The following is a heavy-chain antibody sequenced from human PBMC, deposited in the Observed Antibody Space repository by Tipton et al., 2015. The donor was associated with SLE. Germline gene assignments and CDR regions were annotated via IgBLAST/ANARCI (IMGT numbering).Heavy chain of an antibody. D-gene: IGHD3-3*01. CDR3: ARGLGPSYDFSYFDS. J-gene: IGHJ4*02. CDR2: IYTRGRT. Sequence: TLSLTCTVSGGSISSGSFYWTWIRQPAGKGLEWVGRIYTRGRTIYNPSLKSRVTISLDTSKNHFSLTLKSATAADTAVYFCARGLGPSYDFSYFDSWGQGTLVSVSS. V-gene: IGHV4-61*02. CDR1: GGSISSGSFY.